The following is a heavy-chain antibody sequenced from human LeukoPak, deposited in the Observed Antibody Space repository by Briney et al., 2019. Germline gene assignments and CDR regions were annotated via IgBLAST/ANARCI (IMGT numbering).Heavy chain of an antibody. CDR1: GFTVSSNS. J-gene: IGHJ1*01. D-gene: IGHD4-17*01. Sequence: GGSLRLSCAASGFTVSSNSMSWVRQAPGKGLEWVSVIYRGGSTYYADSVKGRFTISRDDSKTTLDLQLNSLKTEDTAVYYCTTDPGYGDVGEFFQHWGQGTLVTVSS. V-gene: IGHV3-53*01. CDR3: TTDPGYGDVGEFFQH. CDR2: IYRGGST.